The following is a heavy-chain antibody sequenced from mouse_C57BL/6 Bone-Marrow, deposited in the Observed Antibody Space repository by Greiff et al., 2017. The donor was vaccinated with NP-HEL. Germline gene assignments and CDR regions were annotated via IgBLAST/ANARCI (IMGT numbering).Heavy chain of an antibody. V-gene: IGHV1-19*01. CDR2: INPYNGGT. J-gene: IGHJ3*01. Sequence: EVQLQQSGPVLVKPGASVKMSCKASGYTFTDYYMNWVKQSHGKSLEWIGVINPYNGGTSYNQKFKGKATLTVDKSSSTAYMELNSLTSEDSAVYYCARSEDGYYGAYWGQGTLVTVSA. CDR3: ARSEDGYYGAY. CDR1: GYTFTDYY. D-gene: IGHD2-3*01.